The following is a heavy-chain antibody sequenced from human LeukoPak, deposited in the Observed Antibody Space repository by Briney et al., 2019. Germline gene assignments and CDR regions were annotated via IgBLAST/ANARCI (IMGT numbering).Heavy chain of an antibody. CDR2: IYDSGST. J-gene: IGHJ5*02. D-gene: IGHD3-10*01. CDR1: STHW. V-gene: IGHV4-39*01. Sequence: STHWMSWVRQAPGKGLEWIGSIYDSGSTYYNPSLKSRVTISVDTSKNQFSLKLNSVTAADTAVYYCARHYGPWGQGTLVTVSS. CDR3: ARHYGP.